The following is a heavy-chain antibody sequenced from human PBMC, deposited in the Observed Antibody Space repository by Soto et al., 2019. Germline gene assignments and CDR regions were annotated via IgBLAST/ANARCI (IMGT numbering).Heavy chain of an antibody. D-gene: IGHD3-10*01. CDR1: GGSISSGGYS. CDR3: ARGPPFGY. J-gene: IGHJ4*02. Sequence: SETLSLTCAVSGGSISSGGYSWTWIRQPPGKGLEWIGCIYHGASTYYNPSLKSRVTISVDRSKNQFSLKLSSVTAADTAVYYCARGPPFGYWGQGTLVTVSS. V-gene: IGHV4-30-2*01. CDR2: IYHGAST.